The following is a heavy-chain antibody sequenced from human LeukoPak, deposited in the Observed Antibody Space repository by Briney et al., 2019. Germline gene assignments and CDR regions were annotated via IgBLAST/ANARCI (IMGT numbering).Heavy chain of an antibody. J-gene: IGHJ3*02. CDR1: GGSISSSSYY. CDR3: ASHAYDFCSGYAPHDAFDI. D-gene: IGHD3-3*01. CDR2: IYYSGST. Sequence: PSETLSLTCTVSGGSISSSSYYWGWIRQPPGKGLEWIGSIYYSGSTYYNPSLKSRVTISVDTSKNQFSLKLSSVTAADTAVYYCASHAYDFCSGYAPHDAFDIWGQGTMVTVSS. V-gene: IGHV4-39*01.